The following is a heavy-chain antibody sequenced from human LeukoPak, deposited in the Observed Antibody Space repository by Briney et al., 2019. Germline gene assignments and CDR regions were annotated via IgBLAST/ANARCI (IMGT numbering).Heavy chain of an antibody. CDR2: IFGSGGSP. Sequence: GGSLRLSCEASGFTFGSHAMYWVRQAPGKGLEWVAGIFGSGGSPHYADPVKGRFTISRNNSRNTVYLQINSLRAEDTAVYYCGKPTVGYSSGQKPAWPVDYWGQGTLVTVSS. V-gene: IGHV3-23*01. D-gene: IGHD5-18*01. J-gene: IGHJ4*02. CDR1: GFTFGSHA. CDR3: GKPTVGYSSGQKPAWPVDY.